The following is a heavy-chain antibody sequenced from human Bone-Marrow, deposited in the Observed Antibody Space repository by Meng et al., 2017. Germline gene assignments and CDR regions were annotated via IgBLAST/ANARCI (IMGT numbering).Heavy chain of an antibody. J-gene: IGHJ3*02. CDR3: ARSHDSSGYYYTLAFDI. CDR2: IYHSGST. Sequence: SQTLSLTCAVSGYSISSGYYWGWIRQPPGKGLEWIGSIYHSGSTYYNPSLKSRVTISVDTSKNQFSLKLSSVTAADTAVYYCARSHDSSGYYYTLAFDIWGQGTMVTVSS. V-gene: IGHV4-38-2*01. D-gene: IGHD3-22*01. CDR1: GYSISSGYY.